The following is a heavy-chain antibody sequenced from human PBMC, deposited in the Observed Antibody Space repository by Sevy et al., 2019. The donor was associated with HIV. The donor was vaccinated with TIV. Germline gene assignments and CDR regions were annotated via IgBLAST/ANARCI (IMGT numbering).Heavy chain of an antibody. Sequence: GGSLRLSCAASGFTFSIYYMTWARQAPGKGLEWVANIKSDGSDKYYVHSVKGRFTISRDNAKNSLYLQMNSLTAEDTAVYYCARYGGYIDHWGHGTLVTVSS. CDR3: ARYGGYIDH. V-gene: IGHV3-7*01. D-gene: IGHD2-15*01. J-gene: IGHJ4*01. CDR1: GFTFSIYY. CDR2: IKSDGSDK.